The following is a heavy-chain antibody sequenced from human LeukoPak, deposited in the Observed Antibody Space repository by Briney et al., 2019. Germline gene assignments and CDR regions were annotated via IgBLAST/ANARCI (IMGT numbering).Heavy chain of an antibody. V-gene: IGHV5-51*01. CDR3: ARHYYYDSSGYPPYYFDY. CDR1: GYSFTKYW. D-gene: IGHD3-22*01. Sequence: GESLKISCEASGYSFTKYWIGWVRQMPGKGLEWMGIIYPGDSDTRYSPSFQGQVTISADKSISTAYLQWSSLKASDTAMYYCARHYYYDSSGYPPYYFDYWGQGTLVTASS. J-gene: IGHJ4*02. CDR2: IYPGDSDT.